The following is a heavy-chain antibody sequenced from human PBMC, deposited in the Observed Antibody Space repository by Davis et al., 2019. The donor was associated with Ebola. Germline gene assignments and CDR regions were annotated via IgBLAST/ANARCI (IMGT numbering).Heavy chain of an antibody. CDR1: GVTLSSYS. CDR3: ARRQIVATHIGY. D-gene: IGHD5-12*01. V-gene: IGHV3-21*01. J-gene: IGHJ4*02. CDR2: ISSSSSYL. Sequence: ESLKIPCAASGVTLSSYSINWVRQAPGTRLEWGLSISSSSSYLYYADSVKGRFTISRDNAKSSLYLQMNRLRAEDTAVYYCARRQIVATHIGYWGQGTLVTVSS.